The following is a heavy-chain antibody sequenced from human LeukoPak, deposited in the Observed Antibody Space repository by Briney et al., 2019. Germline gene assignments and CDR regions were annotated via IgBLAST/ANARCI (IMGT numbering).Heavy chain of an antibody. V-gene: IGHV1-24*01. CDR3: ATVDMAYCSSTSCPRWAFDI. CDR1: GYTLTELS. CDR2: FDPEDGET. D-gene: IGHD2-2*01. J-gene: IGHJ3*02. Sequence: ASVKVSCKVSGYTLTELSMHWVRQAPGKGLEWMVGFDPEDGETIYAQKFQGRVTMTEDTSTDTAYMELSSLRSEDTAVYYCATVDMAYCSSTSCPRWAFDIWGQGTMVTVSS.